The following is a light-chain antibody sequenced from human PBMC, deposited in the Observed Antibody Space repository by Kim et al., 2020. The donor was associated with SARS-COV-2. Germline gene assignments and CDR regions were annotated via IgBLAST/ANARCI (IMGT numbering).Light chain of an antibody. CDR2: EDD. CDR1: RGSMDGND. CDR3: QSYNRDNVI. V-gene: IGLV6-57*02. J-gene: IGLJ2*01. Sequence: GEAVTISCTGSRGSMDGNDGQWYQQRPGGVPTTVIYEDDQRPSGVSARFSGSIDNSSNSASLTISGLRTEDEADYYCQSYNRDNVIFGGGTQLTVL.